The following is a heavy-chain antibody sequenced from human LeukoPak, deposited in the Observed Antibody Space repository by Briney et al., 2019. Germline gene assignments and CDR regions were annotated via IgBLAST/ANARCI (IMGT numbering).Heavy chain of an antibody. CDR1: GFTFSSYA. CDR2: ISGSGGST. Sequence: GGSLRLSCAASGFTFSSYAMSWVRQAPGKGLEWVSAISGSGGSTYYADSVKGRFTISRDNSKNTLYLQMNSLRAEDTAVYYCAKGGYYDSSGWGFFDYWGQGTQVTVSS. D-gene: IGHD3-22*01. J-gene: IGHJ4*02. V-gene: IGHV3-23*01. CDR3: AKGGYYDSSGWGFFDY.